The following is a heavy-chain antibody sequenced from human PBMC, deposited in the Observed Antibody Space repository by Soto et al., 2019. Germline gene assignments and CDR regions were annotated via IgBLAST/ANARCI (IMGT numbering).Heavy chain of an antibody. CDR3: AREISIAVAGNLFDP. CDR2: ISAYNGNT. V-gene: IGHV1-18*01. J-gene: IGHJ5*02. CDR1: GYTFTSYG. D-gene: IGHD6-19*01. Sequence: GASVKVSCKASGYTFTSYGISWVRQAPGQGLEWMGWISAYNGNTNYAQKLQGRVTMTTDTSTSTAYMELRSLRSDDTAVYYCAREISIAVAGNLFDPWGQGTLVTVSS.